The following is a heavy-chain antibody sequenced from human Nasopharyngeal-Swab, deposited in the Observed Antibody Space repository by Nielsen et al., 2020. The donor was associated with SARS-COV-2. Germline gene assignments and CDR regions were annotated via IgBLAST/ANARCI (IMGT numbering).Heavy chain of an antibody. CDR1: GYTFTGYY. Sequence: ASVKVSCKASGYTFTGYYMHWVRQAPGQGLEWMGWINPNSGGTNYAQKLQGRVTMTTDTSTSTAYMELRSLRSDDTAVYYCARNEHSSSWYEGDYYYGMDVWGQGTTVTVSS. V-gene: IGHV1-2*02. J-gene: IGHJ6*02. D-gene: IGHD6-13*01. CDR3: ARNEHSSSWYEGDYYYGMDV. CDR2: INPNSGGT.